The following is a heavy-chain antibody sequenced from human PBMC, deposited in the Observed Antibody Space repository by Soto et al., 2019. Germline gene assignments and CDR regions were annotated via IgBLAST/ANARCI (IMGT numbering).Heavy chain of an antibody. D-gene: IGHD2-15*01. CDR2: ITSHGHIT. V-gene: IGHV3-64*04. J-gene: IGHJ6*02. CDR3: TRKTPTNGMAV. CDR1: GFTFSSYD. Sequence: PGGSLRLSCSASGFTFSSYDMVWVRQAPGKGLEYISAITSHGHITYYADSVKGRFTISRENAKNSLYLQMNSLRVGDTAVYYCTRKTPTNGMAVWGQGTTVTVSS.